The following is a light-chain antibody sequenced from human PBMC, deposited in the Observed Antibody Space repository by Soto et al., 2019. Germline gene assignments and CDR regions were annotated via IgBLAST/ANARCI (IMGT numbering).Light chain of an antibody. J-gene: IGKJ1*01. CDR2: GAS. Sequence: AIQMTQSPSSLSASVGDRVTITCRASQAIRNDFGWYQQKPGKAPNLLIFGASNLQAGVPVRFSASGSGTNFTLTISNLQPEDFASYYCLQDYTYPWTFGQGTKVDI. CDR3: LQDYTYPWT. CDR1: QAIRND. V-gene: IGKV1-6*01.